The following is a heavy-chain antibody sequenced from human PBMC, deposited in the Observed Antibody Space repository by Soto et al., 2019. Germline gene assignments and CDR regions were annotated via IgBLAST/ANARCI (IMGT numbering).Heavy chain of an antibody. CDR2: INPSGGST. Sequence: QVQLVQSGAEVKKPGASVKVSCKASGYTFSNYYMHWVRQAPGQGLEWMGIINPSGGSTTYAQKFQGRITLTRDTSTSTVYMELSSLRSEDTAVYYCARDGDGYNSWAIHYLDNWGQGTLVTVSS. CDR1: GYTFSNYY. J-gene: IGHJ4*02. V-gene: IGHV1-46*01. D-gene: IGHD2-21*01. CDR3: ARDGDGYNSWAIHYLDN.